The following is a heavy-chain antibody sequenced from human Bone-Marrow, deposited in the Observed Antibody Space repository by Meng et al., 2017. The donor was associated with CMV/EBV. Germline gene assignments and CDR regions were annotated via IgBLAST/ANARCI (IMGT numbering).Heavy chain of an antibody. J-gene: IGHJ4*02. CDR2: IYYSGST. CDR1: GGSISSGDYY. CDR3: ARVLRRLGAWLHHGLFDS. V-gene: IGHV4-30-4*08. Sequence: SETLSLTCTVSGGSISSGDYYWSWIRQPPGKGLEWLGYIYYSGSTYYNPSLKSRVTISVDTSKNQFSLRLSSVTAADTALYYCARVLRRLGAWLHHGLFDSWGQGTLVTVSS. D-gene: IGHD3-16*01.